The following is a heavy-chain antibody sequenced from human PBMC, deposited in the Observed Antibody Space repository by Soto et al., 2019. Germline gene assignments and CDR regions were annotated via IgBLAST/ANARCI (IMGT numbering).Heavy chain of an antibody. CDR1: GGSISSYY. CDR3: ARLPQYSGHSDYYYYMDV. J-gene: IGHJ6*03. Sequence: PSETLSLTCTVSGGSISSYYWSWIRQPPGKGLEWIGYIYYSGSTNYNPSLKSRVTISVDTSKNQFSLKLSSVTAADTAVYYCARLPQYSGHSDYYYYMDVWGKGTTVTVSS. CDR2: IYYSGST. D-gene: IGHD5-12*01. V-gene: IGHV4-59*08.